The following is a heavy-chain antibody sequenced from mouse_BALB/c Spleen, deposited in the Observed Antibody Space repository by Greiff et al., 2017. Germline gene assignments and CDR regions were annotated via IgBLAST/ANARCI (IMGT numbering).Heavy chain of an antibody. V-gene: IGHV1-14*01. CDR1: GYTFTSYV. CDR2: INPYNDGT. CDR3: ARSRIWVGRFLAMDY. D-gene: IGHD4-1*01. Sequence: VQLQQSGPELVKPGASVKMSCKASGYTFTSYVMHWVKQKPGQGLEWIGYINPYNDGTKYNEKFKGKATLTSDKSSSTAYMELSSLTSEDSAVYYCARSRIWVGRFLAMDYWGQGTSVTVSS. J-gene: IGHJ4*01.